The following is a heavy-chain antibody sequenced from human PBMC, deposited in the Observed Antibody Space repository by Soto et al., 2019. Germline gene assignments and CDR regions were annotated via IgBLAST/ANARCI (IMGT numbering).Heavy chain of an antibody. J-gene: IGHJ3*02. CDR3: ARDSRTITDGAFDI. D-gene: IGHD3-16*01. CDR2: IYYSGST. Sequence: TSETLSLTCTVSGGSISSYYWSWIRQPPGKGLEWIGYIYYSGSTNYNPSLKSRVTISVDTSKNQFSLKLSSVTAADTAVYYCARDSRTITDGAFDIWGQGTMVTVS. CDR1: GGSISSYY. V-gene: IGHV4-59*01.